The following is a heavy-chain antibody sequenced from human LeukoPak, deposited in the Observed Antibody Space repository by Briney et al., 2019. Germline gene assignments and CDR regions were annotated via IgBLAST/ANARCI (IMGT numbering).Heavy chain of an antibody. CDR2: IYSGGST. V-gene: IGHV3-53*01. CDR1: GFTVSSNY. J-gene: IGHJ4*02. D-gene: IGHD6-6*01. CDR3: ARDPYSSSPDFDY. Sequence: GGSLRLSCAASGFTVSSNYMSWVRQAPGKGLEWVSVIYSGGSTYYADSVKGRFTISRDNSKNTLYLQMNSLRAEDTAVYYCARDPYSSSPDFDYWGQGTLVTVSS.